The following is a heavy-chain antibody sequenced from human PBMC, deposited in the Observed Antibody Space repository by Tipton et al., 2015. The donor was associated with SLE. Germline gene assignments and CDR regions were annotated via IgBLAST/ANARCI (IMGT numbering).Heavy chain of an antibody. Sequence: TLSLTCAVYGGSFSGYYWSWIRQPPGKGLEWIGEINHSGSTNYNPSLKSRVTISVDTSKNQFSLKLSSVTAADTAVYYCARGRGSSSPGHYWGQGTLATVSS. CDR3: ARGRGSSSPGHY. J-gene: IGHJ4*02. D-gene: IGHD6-6*01. CDR1: GGSFSGYY. V-gene: IGHV4-34*01. CDR2: INHSGST.